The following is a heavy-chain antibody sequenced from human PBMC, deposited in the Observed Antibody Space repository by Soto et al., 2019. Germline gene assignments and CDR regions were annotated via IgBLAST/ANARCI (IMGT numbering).Heavy chain of an antibody. Sequence: QLQLQESGPGLVKPSETLSLTCTVSGGSISSSSYYWGWIRQPPGKGLEWIGSIYYSGSTYYNPSLKSRVTISVDTSKNQFSLKLSSVTAADTAVYYCATRPIYCSSTSCYHPWGQGTLVTVSS. CDR2: IYYSGST. J-gene: IGHJ5*02. V-gene: IGHV4-39*01. D-gene: IGHD2-2*01. CDR1: GGSISSSSYY. CDR3: ATRPIYCSSTSCYHP.